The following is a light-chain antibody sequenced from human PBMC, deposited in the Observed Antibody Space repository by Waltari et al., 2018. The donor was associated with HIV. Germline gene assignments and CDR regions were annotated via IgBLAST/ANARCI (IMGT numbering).Light chain of an antibody. CDR1: SLGDNF. V-gene: IGLV3-1*01. CDR3: QAWDSGAVL. CDR2: QDY. J-gene: IGLJ2*01. Sequence: SSELTQPPSLSMSPGQTATISCSGDSLGDNFASWYQQTPGQPPVLVIYQDYMRPSGIPERFSGSRSGNTATLTISGTQPLDEADYYCQAWDSGAVLFGGGTKLTIL.